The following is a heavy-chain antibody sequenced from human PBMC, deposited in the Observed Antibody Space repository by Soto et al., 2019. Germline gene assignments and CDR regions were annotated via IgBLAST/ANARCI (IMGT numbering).Heavy chain of an antibody. CDR3: TKGGGSKDYYDTSGYYLYYYDAMDV. CDR2: LSGSGVST. V-gene: IGHV3-23*01. J-gene: IGHJ6*02. D-gene: IGHD3-22*01. Sequence: EVQLLESGGGLVQPGGSLRLSCAASGFTFSSYAMTWVRQAPGKGLEWVSALSGSGVSTYYADSVKGRFTISRDNSKNTLYLRMNRLRAEDTAVYYCTKGGGSKDYYDTSGYYLYYYDAMDVWGQGTTVTVSS. CDR1: GFTFSSYA.